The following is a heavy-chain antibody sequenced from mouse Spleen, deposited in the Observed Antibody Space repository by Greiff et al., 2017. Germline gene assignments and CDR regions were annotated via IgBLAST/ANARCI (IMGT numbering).Heavy chain of an antibody. CDR3: ASETTVVRGAMDY. V-gene: IGHV2-6*01. D-gene: IGHD1-1*01. CDR2: IWGGGST. J-gene: IGHJ4*01. Sequence: QVQLKESGPGLVAPSQSLSITCTVSGFSLTSYGVDWVRQSPGKGLEWLGVIWGGGSTNYNSALKSRLSISKDNSKSQVFLKMNSLQTDDTAMYYCASETTVVRGAMDYWGQGTSVTVSS. CDR1: GFSLTSYG.